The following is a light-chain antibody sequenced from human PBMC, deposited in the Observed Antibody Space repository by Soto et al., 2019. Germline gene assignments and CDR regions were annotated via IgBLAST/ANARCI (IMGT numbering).Light chain of an antibody. V-gene: IGLV2-14*01. CDR3: SSYTSSSLYV. J-gene: IGLJ1*01. CDR2: EVS. Sequence: QSVLTQPASVSGSPGQSITISCTGTSSDVGGYNYVSWYQQHPGKAPKLMIYEVSNRPSGVSNRFSGSKSGNTASLTISGLQPEDEADYYCSSYTSSSLYVFGPGTKVTVL. CDR1: SSDVGGYNY.